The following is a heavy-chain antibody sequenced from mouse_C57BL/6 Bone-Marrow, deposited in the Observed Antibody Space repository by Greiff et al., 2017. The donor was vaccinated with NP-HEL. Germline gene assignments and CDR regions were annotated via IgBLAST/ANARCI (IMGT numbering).Heavy chain of an antibody. CDR2: IDPSDSYT. CDR3: ARESGDGYYDYYAMDY. D-gene: IGHD2-3*01. J-gene: IGHJ4*01. V-gene: IGHV1-69*01. CDR1: GYTFTSYW. Sequence: QVHVKQPGAELVMPGASVKLSCKASGYTFTSYWMHWVKQRPGQGLEWIGEIDPSDSYTNYNQKFKGKSTLTVDKSSSTAYMQLSSLTSEDSAVYYCARESGDGYYDYYAMDYWGQGTSVTVSS.